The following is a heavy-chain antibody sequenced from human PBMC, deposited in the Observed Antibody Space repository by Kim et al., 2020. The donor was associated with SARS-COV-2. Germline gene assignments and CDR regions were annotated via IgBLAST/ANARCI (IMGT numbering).Heavy chain of an antibody. J-gene: IGHJ2*01. CDR2: IYYSGST. CDR3: ARRRGGTTVVTNWYFDL. D-gene: IGHD4-17*01. CDR1: GGSISSSSYY. Sequence: SETLSLTCTVSGGSISSSSYYWGWIRQPPGKGLEWIGSIYYSGSTYYNPSLKIRVTISVDTSKNQFSLKLRSVTAADTALYYCARRRGGTTVVTNWYFDLWGRGTLVTVSS. V-gene: IGHV4-39*01.